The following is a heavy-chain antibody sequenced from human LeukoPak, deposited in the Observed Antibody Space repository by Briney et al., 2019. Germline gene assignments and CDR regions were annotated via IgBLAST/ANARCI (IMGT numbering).Heavy chain of an antibody. CDR2: MNSDGSST. D-gene: IGHD3-22*01. V-gene: IGHV3-74*01. J-gene: IGHJ3*01. Sequence: GGSLRLSCAASGFTFSSYWMHWVRQAPGKGLGWVSRMNSDGSSTSYADSVKDRFTISRENAKNTLYLQMNSLRAEDTAVYYCARAGRTYYYDSSGYYPFDYWGQGTMVTVSS. CDR3: ARAGRTYYYDSSGYYPFDY. CDR1: GFTFSSYW.